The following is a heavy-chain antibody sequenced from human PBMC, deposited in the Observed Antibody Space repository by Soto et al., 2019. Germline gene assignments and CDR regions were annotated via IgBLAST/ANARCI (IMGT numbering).Heavy chain of an antibody. V-gene: IGHV1-18*01. CDR1: GYTFTSYV. CDR2: ISAYNGNT. J-gene: IGHJ4*02. CDR3: ARDRKRYFDWLLPYFDY. Sequence: QVQLVQSGAEVKKPGASVKVSCKASGYTFTSYVISWVRQAPGQGLEWMGWISAYNGNTNYAQKRQGRVTMTTDTSTSTAYMELRSLRSDDTAVYYCARDRKRYFDWLLPYFDYWGQGTLVTVSS. D-gene: IGHD3-9*01.